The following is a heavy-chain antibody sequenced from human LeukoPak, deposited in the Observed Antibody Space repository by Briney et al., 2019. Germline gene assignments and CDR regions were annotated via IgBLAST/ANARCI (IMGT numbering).Heavy chain of an antibody. CDR1: GDSIRSDY. J-gene: IGHJ3*01. CDR2: VLSDGRT. V-gene: IGHV4-39*01. D-gene: IGHD3-22*01. Sequence: SETLPLTCTVPGDSIRSDYWGWIRQTPGKGLEWIASVLSDGRTIYNPSLKSRLTMSVDTSKKQFSLRLTSVTAADTAIYYCAKRVDTDRSDLKAAFDVWGQGTMVTVSS. CDR3: AKRVDTDRSDLKAAFDV.